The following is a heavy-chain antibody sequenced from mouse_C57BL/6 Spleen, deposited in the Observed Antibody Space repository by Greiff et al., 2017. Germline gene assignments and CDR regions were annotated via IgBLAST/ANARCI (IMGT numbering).Heavy chain of an antibody. Sequence: QIQLQQPGTELVKPGASVKLSCKASGYTFTSYWMHWVKQRPGQGLEWIGNINPSNGGTNYNEKFKSKATLTVDKSSSTAYMQLSSLTSEDSAVYYCARPGYYGSSLYAMDYWGQGTSVTVSS. CDR2: INPSNGGT. J-gene: IGHJ4*01. CDR1: GYTFTSYW. D-gene: IGHD1-1*01. V-gene: IGHV1-53*01. CDR3: ARPGYYGSSLYAMDY.